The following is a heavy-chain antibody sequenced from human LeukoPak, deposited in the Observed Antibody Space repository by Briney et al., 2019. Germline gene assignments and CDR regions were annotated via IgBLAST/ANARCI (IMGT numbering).Heavy chain of an antibody. Sequence: SETLSLTCTVSGGSISSSSYHWGWIRQPPGKGLEWIGTFYYSGSTYYNPSLKSRVTISVDTSKNQFSLKLSSVTAADTAVYYCARGRQDVTMIVVVMTAVSYYLDVWGKGTTVTVS. CDR1: GGSISSSSYH. J-gene: IGHJ6*03. CDR3: ARGRQDVTMIVVVMTAVSYYLDV. CDR2: FYYSGST. D-gene: IGHD3-22*01. V-gene: IGHV4-39*07.